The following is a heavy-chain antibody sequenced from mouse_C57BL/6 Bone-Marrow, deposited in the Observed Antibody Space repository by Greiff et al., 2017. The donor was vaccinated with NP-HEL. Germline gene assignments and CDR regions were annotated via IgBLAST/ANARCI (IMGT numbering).Heavy chain of an antibody. D-gene: IGHD1-1*01. CDR3: ARFYYYYGSPGDY. V-gene: IGHV5-17*01. CDR1: GFTFSDYG. Sequence: EVKVVESGGGLVKPGGSLKLSCAASGFTFSDYGMHWVRQAPEKGLEWVAYISRGSSTIYYADTVKGRCTISRDNAKNTLFLQMTSLRSEDTAMYYCARFYYYYGSPGDYWGQGTSVTVSS. J-gene: IGHJ4*01. CDR2: ISRGSSTI.